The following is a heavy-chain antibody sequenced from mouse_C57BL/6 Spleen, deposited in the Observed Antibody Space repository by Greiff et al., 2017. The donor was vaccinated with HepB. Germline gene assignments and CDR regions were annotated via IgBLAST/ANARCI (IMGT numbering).Heavy chain of an antibody. CDR1: GFTFSDYG. D-gene: IGHD2-3*01. V-gene: IGHV5-17*01. Sequence: EVQLQQSGGGLVKPGGSLKLSCAASGFTFSDYGMHWVRQAPEKGLEWVAYISSGSSTIYYADTVKGRFTISRDNAKNTLFLQMTSLRSEDTAMYYCARPGDGYTWFAYWGQGTLVTVSA. CDR3: ARPGDGYTWFAY. CDR2: ISSGSSTI. J-gene: IGHJ3*01.